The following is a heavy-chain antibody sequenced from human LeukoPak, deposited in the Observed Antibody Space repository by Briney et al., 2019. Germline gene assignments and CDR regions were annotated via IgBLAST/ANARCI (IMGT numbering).Heavy chain of an antibody. CDR1: GFTFSSYA. CDR3: AKVHLGGSIDY. D-gene: IGHD5-12*01. V-gene: IGHV3-23*01. CDR2: ISGSGGST. Sequence: GASLRLSCAASGFTFSSYAMSWVRQAPGKGLEWVSAISGSGGSTYYAGSVKGRFTISRDNSKNTLYLQMNSLRAEDTAVYYCAKVHLGGSIDYWGQGTLVTVSS. J-gene: IGHJ4*02.